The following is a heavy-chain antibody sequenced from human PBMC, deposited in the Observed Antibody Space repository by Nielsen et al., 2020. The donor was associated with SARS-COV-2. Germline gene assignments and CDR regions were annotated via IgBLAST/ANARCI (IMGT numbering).Heavy chain of an antibody. CDR3: ARLRDDGYYYDTGPYDY. CDR2: TSTHESTI. Sequence: GESLKISCAASGFSLINYEMNWVRQAPGKGLEWLSYTSTHESTIYYADSVKGRFTISRDNAKNTLYLQMNSLRAEDTAVYYCARLRDDGYYYDTGPYDYWGQGTLVTVSS. D-gene: IGHD3-22*01. CDR1: GFSLINYE. J-gene: IGHJ4*02. V-gene: IGHV3-48*03.